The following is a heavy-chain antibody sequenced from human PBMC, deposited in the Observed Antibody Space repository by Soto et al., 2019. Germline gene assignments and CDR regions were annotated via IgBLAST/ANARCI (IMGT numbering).Heavy chain of an antibody. Sequence: GASVKVSCKASGYTFTSYCISWVLQAPGQGLEWMGWISAYNGNTNYAQKLQGRVTMTTDTSTSTAYMELRSLRSDDTAVYYCARDTPQQITTTVMDYWGQGTLVTVSS. CDR2: ISAYNGNT. CDR1: GYTFTSYC. V-gene: IGHV1-18*04. J-gene: IGHJ4*02. D-gene: IGHD4-4*01. CDR3: ARDTPQQITTTVMDY.